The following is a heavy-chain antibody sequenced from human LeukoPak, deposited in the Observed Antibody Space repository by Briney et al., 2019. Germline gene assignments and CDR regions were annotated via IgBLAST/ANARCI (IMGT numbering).Heavy chain of an antibody. CDR3: ARPVGVKTTHFDY. Sequence: GGSLRLSCAASGFTFSSYGMHWVRQAPGKGLEWVAFIRYDGSNKYYADSVKGRFTISRDNSKNTLYLQMNSLRAEDTAVYYCARPVGVKTTHFDYWGQGTLVTVSS. CDR2: IRYDGSNK. D-gene: IGHD4-11*01. V-gene: IGHV3-30*02. CDR1: GFTFSSYG. J-gene: IGHJ4*02.